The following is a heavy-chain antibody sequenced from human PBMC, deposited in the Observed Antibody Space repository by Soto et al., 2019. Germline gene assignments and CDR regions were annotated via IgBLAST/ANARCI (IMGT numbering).Heavy chain of an antibody. Sequence: GGSLRLSCAASGFTFSYYSMNWVRQAPGKGLEWVSYVSSSSTTIYYADSVKGRFTISRDNAKNSLYLQMNSLRDEDTAVYYCARYQQGYSSGWYYFGMDVWGQGTTVTVSS. CDR1: GFTFSYYS. D-gene: IGHD6-19*01. J-gene: IGHJ6*02. CDR3: ARYQQGYSSGWYYFGMDV. CDR2: VSSSSTTI. V-gene: IGHV3-48*02.